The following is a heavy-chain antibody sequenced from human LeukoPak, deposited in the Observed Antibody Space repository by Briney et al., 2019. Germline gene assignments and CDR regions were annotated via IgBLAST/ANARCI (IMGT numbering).Heavy chain of an antibody. CDR2: IYSSGNT. J-gene: IGHJ4*02. V-gene: IGHV4-59*01. CDR3: ARLRWQLVGPYFDY. D-gene: IGHD1-26*01. Sequence: SETLSLTCSFSGDSISTYYWSWTRQSPGKGLEWIGHIYSSGNTDYNSSLKSRVTISVDTSKSQFSLRLSSVTATDTAVYYCARLRWQLVGPYFDYWGQGILVTVSS. CDR1: GDSISTYY.